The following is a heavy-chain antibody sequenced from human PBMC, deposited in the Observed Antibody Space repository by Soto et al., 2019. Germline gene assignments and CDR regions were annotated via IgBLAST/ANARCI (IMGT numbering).Heavy chain of an antibody. Sequence: ASVKVSCKASGYTFTSYYMHWVRQAPGQGLEWMGIINPSGGSTSYAQKFQGRVTMTRDTSTSTVYMELSSLRSEDTAVYYCATLLYRHNAGYYYGMDVWGQGTTVTVSS. CDR1: GYTFTSYY. CDR3: ATLLYRHNAGYYYGMDV. CDR2: INPSGGST. V-gene: IGHV1-46*01. D-gene: IGHD4-4*01. J-gene: IGHJ6*02.